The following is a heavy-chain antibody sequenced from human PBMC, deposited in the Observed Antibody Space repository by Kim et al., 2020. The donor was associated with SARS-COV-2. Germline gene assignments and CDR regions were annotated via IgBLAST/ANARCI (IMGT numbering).Heavy chain of an antibody. V-gene: IGHV3-30*02. D-gene: IGHD5-18*01. J-gene: IGHJ4*02. CDR3: AKLVDTAMVFDY. Sequence: YYADSVKGRFTISRDNSKNTLSLQMNSLRAEDTAVYYCAKLVDTAMVFDYWGQGTLVTVSS.